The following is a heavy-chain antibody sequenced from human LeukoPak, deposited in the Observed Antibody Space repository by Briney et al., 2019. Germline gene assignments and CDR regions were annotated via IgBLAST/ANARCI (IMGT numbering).Heavy chain of an antibody. CDR1: AGSVGSYY. Sequence: PSETLSLTCTVSAGSVGSYYWSWIRLAPGKGLEWLGHISYTGDTNYNPALKSRVTISADMSKRQFYLNLISVTAADTAVYYCARGFSSRRRGLFDYWGQGALVTVSS. CDR3: ARGFSSRRRGLFDY. D-gene: IGHD3-10*01. J-gene: IGHJ4*02. CDR2: ISYTGDT. V-gene: IGHV4-59*08.